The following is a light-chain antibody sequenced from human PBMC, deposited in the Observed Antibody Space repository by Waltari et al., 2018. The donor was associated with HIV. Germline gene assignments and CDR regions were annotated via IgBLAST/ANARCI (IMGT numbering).Light chain of an antibody. CDR2: EST. CDR1: SSDIGYYSY. Sequence: QSALTQPASVSGSPGQSITISCTGTSSDIGYYSYVSWFQQQPGKAPKLIIYESTYRPSGGSGRFSGSRAGNTASLTISGLQPEDEGHYHCASFTGANTRLFGGGTLVTVL. V-gene: IGLV2-14*03. CDR3: ASFTGANTRL. J-gene: IGLJ2*01.